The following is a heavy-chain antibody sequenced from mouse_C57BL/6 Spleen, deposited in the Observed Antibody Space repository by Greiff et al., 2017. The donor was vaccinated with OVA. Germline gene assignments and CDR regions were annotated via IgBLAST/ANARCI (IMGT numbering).Heavy chain of an antibody. CDR1: GYSFTSYW. D-gene: IGHD2-2*01. CDR3: AREVTTNFDY. J-gene: IGHJ2*01. V-gene: IGHV1-52*01. CDR2: IDPSDSET. Sequence: QVQLKQPGAELVRPGSSVKLSCKASGYSFTSYWMHWVKQRPIQGLEWIGNIDPSDSETHYNQKFKDKATLTVDKSSSTAYMQLSSLTSEDSAVYYCAREVTTNFDYWGQGTTLTVSS.